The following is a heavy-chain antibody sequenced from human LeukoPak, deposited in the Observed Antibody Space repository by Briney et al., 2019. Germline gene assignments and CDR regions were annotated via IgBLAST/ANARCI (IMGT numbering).Heavy chain of an antibody. V-gene: IGHV1-18*01. CDR3: ARGPNEGYSSSWYGRYYFDY. J-gene: IGHJ4*02. CDR1: GGTFSSYA. Sequence: ASVKVSCKASGGTFSSYAISWVRQAPGQGLEWMGWISAYNSNTNYAQKLQGRVTMTTDTSTSTAYMELRSLRSDDTAVYYCARGPNEGYSSSWYGRYYFDYWGQGTLVTVSS. D-gene: IGHD6-13*01. CDR2: ISAYNSNT.